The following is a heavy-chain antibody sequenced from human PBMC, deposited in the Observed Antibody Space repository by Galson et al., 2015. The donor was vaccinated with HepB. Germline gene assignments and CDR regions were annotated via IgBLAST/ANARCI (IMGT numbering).Heavy chain of an antibody. Sequence: LRLSCAASGFTFSSYGMHWVRQAPGKGLEWVAVISYDGSNKYYADSVKGRFTISRDNSKNTLYLQMNSLRAEDTAVYYCAKDLYYDSSGYSYFDYWGQGTLVTVSS. J-gene: IGHJ4*02. V-gene: IGHV3-30*18. CDR1: GFTFSSYG. D-gene: IGHD3-22*01. CDR3: AKDLYYDSSGYSYFDY. CDR2: ISYDGSNK.